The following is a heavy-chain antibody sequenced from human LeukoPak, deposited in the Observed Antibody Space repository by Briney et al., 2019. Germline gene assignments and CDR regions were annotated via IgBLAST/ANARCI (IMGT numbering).Heavy chain of an antibody. J-gene: IGHJ4*02. CDR2: IYYSGST. D-gene: IGHD3-9*01. CDR3: ARGSASYDILTGYYPLYYFDY. V-gene: IGHV4-59*01. CDR1: GGSISSYY. Sequence: PSXXLSLTCTVSGGSISSYYWSWIRQPPGKGLEWIGYIYYSGSTNYNPSLKSRVTISVDTSKNQFSLKLSSVTAADTAVYYCARGSASYDILTGYYPLYYFDYWGQGTLVTVSS.